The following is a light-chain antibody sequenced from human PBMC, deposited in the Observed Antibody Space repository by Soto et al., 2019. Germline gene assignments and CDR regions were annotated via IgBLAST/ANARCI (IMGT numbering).Light chain of an antibody. J-gene: IGKJ5*01. CDR2: DAF. CDR3: QHRRVWPVS. Sequence: EIVFRHSPFIRSFSXXYXXSLXXXASQSVNENLFWYQQKSGQPPRLLIYDAFTRATGIPARFSGSGSGTDFTLTITSLEPEDFAVYYCQHRRVWPVSFGQGTRLEI. CDR1: QSVNEN. V-gene: IGKV3-11*01.